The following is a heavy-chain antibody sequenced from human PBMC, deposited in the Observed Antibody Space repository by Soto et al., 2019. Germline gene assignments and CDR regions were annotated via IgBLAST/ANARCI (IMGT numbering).Heavy chain of an antibody. CDR2: IYFTGNT. V-gene: IGHV4-39*01. D-gene: IGHD6-25*01. J-gene: IGHJ5*02. Sequence: PSETLSLTCTVSGGSITSSTHFWGWVRQPPGKGREWLGTIYFTGNTYNTPSLRSLLTMSIDTSKNEFSLRLNSVTAADTAVYYCAGQTFTIAAASYGRSNWFDPWGPGTLVTVSS. CDR3: AGQTFTIAAASYGRSNWFDP. CDR1: GGSITSSTHF.